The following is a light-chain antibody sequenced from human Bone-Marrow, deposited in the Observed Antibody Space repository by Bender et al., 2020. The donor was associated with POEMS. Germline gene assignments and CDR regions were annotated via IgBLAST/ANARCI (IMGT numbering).Light chain of an antibody. J-gene: IGLJ3*02. Sequence: QSALTQPASVSGSPGQSITISCTGTSSDVGSYNLVSWYQQHPGKAPKLMIYEVSKRPSGVSNRFSGSKSGTSASLTISWLQGEEEAYYYCKSSHPRLTGVFGGGTKLTVL. CDR2: EVS. CDR3: KSSHPRLTGV. V-gene: IGLV2-14*02. CDR1: SSDVGSYNL.